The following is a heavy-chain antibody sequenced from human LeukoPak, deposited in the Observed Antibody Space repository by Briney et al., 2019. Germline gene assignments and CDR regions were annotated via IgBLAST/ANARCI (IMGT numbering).Heavy chain of an antibody. CDR1: GFAVSGNY. V-gene: IGHV3-53*01. CDR2: NSDGRT. CDR3: AKLKGWYGEGYFDY. J-gene: IGHJ4*02. Sequence: GGSLRLSCAASGFAVSGNYMSWVRQAPGKGLEWVSVNSDGRTYYADSVKGRFTISRDISKNTLFLQMTSLRAEDTAVYYCAKLKGWYGEGYFDYWGQGTLVTVSS. D-gene: IGHD3-10*01.